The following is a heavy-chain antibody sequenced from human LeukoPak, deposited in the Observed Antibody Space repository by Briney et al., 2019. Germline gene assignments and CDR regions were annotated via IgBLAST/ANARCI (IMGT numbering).Heavy chain of an antibody. CDR2: ISSGGYK. V-gene: IGHV3-69-1*01. D-gene: IGHD3-10*01. CDR1: GFTFSDYA. CDR3: AKGYGSGNYYADY. J-gene: IGHJ4*02. Sequence: GGSLRLSCAASGFTFSDYAMNWVRQAPGKGLELEWVSSISSGGYKNYAGSVKGRFTISRDNAKNSLFLQLNSLRAEDTAVYYCAKGYGSGNYYADYWGQGTLVTVSS.